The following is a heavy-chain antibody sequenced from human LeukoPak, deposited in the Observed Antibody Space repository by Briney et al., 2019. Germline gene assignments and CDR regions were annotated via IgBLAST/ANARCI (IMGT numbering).Heavy chain of an antibody. CDR1: GLTFSIYA. CDR2: ISGSGGST. CDR3: ARVYSSSWYSGYLYMDV. V-gene: IGHV3-23*01. Sequence: GGSLRLSCAASGLTFSIYAMSWVRQAPGKGLEWVSAISGSGGSTYYADSVKGRFTISRDNAKQLLYLQMNSLRAEDTAVYYCARVYSSSWYSGYLYMDVWGKGTTVTVSS. D-gene: IGHD6-13*01. J-gene: IGHJ6*03.